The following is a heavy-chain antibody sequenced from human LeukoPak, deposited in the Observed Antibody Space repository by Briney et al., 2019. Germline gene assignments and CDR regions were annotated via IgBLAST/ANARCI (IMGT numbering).Heavy chain of an antibody. J-gene: IGHJ3*02. CDR3: ARHCTSGGSSTSCYGAFDI. Sequence: GESLKISCKGSGYSFTNYWIGWVRQKPGKGLEWMGIIYPGDSDTKYSPSFQGQVTVSADESISTAYLQWSSLKASDTAMYYCARHCTSGGSSTSCYGAFDIWGQGTMVTVSS. D-gene: IGHD2-2*01. CDR1: GYSFTNYW. V-gene: IGHV5-51*01. CDR2: IYPGDSDT.